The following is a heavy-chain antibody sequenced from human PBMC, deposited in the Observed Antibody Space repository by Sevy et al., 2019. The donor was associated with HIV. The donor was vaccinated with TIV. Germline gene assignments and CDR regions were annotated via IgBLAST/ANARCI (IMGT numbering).Heavy chain of an antibody. Sequence: GESLKISCKGSGYSFTSYWIGWVRQMPGKGLEWMGIIYPGDSDTRYSPSFQGQVTISADKSISTAYLQWSSLKASDTAMYYCAGHVWGVDATYSYGLDYWGQGTLVTVSS. J-gene: IGHJ4*02. V-gene: IGHV5-51*01. CDR3: AGHVWGVDATYSYGLDY. CDR2: IYPGDSDT. D-gene: IGHD5-18*01. CDR1: GYSFTSYW.